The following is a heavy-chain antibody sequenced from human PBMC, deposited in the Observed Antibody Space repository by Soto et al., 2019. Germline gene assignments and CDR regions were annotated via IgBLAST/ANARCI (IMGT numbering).Heavy chain of an antibody. V-gene: IGHV5-51*01. Sequence: EVQLVQSGAEVKKPGESLKISCKGSGYSFIRYWIGWVRQMPGKGLEWMGIIYPADSDTRYSPSFQGQVTISADKSISTAYLQWSSLKASDTAMYYCVRQSITVAGTNDYWGQGTLVTVSS. CDR2: IYPADSDT. CDR1: GYSFIRYW. D-gene: IGHD6-19*01. J-gene: IGHJ4*02. CDR3: VRQSITVAGTNDY.